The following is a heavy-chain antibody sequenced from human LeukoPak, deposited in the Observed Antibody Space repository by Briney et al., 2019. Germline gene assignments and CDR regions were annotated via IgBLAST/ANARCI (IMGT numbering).Heavy chain of an antibody. CDR2: ISAYNGNT. CDR3: AKGRRFLEGRHYYYGMDV. CDR1: GYTFTSYG. Sequence: APVKASCKASGYTFTSYGISWVRQAPGQGLEWMGWISAYNGNTNYAQKLQGRVTMTTDTSTSTAYMELRSLRSDDTAVYYCAKGRRFLEGRHYYYGMDVWGQGTTVTVSS. V-gene: IGHV1-18*01. D-gene: IGHD3-3*01. J-gene: IGHJ6*02.